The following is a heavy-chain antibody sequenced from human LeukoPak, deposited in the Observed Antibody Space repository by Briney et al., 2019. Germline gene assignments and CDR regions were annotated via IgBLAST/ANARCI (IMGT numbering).Heavy chain of an antibody. CDR3: AKSGSYYRSFDY. D-gene: IGHD1-26*01. J-gene: IGHJ4*02. CDR1: GGSISSDSYY. V-gene: IGHV4-39*01. Sequence: EXLSLTCIVSGGSISSDSYYWTWIRPPPGKGLEWIGSIHYSGSTYYDPSLKSRVTMSVDTSKNQFSLKLSSVTAADTAVYYCAKSGSYYRSFDYWGQGTLVTVSS. CDR2: IHYSGST.